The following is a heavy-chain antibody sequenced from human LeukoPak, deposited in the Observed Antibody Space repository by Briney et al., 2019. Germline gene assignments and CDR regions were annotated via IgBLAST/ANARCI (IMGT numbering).Heavy chain of an antibody. D-gene: IGHD2-21*01. V-gene: IGHV4-39*01. CDR1: GGSISSSSYY. CDR2: IYYSGST. J-gene: IGHJ4*02. Sequence: SGTLSLTCTVSGGSISSSSYYWGWIRQPPGKGLEWIGSIYYSGSTYYNPSLKSRVTISVDTSKNRFSLKLSSVTAADTAVYYCARLLAIIDYWGQGTLVTVSS. CDR3: ARLLAIIDY.